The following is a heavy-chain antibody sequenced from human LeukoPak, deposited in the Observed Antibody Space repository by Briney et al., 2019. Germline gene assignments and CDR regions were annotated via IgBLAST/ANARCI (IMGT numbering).Heavy chain of an antibody. CDR1: GFSFSSYG. D-gene: IGHD4-17*01. Sequence: GGSLRLSCAASGFSFSSYGMHWVRQAPGKGLEWVAVIWYDGSKKYYADSVKGRFIISRDNSRNTLYLQMNSLRAEDTAVYYCANEIRPNDYWGQGTQVTVSS. CDR2: IWYDGSKK. V-gene: IGHV3-33*06. J-gene: IGHJ4*02. CDR3: ANEIRPNDY.